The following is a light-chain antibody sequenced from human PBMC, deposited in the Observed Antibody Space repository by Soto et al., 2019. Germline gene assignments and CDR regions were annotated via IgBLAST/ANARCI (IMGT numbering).Light chain of an antibody. CDR3: QQRFNWPLT. CDR1: QSVSNSY. Sequence: EIVLTQSPDTLSLSPGERATLSCRASQSVSNSYLAWYQQKPGQAPRLLIYGASGRATGIPDRFSGGESGTDFTLTISSLEPEDFAVYYCQQRFNWPLTFGGGTKVDIK. V-gene: IGKV3D-20*02. CDR2: GAS. J-gene: IGKJ4*01.